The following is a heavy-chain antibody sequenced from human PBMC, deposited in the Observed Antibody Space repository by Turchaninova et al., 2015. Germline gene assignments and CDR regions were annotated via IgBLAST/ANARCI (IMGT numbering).Heavy chain of an antibody. J-gene: IGHJ4*02. V-gene: IGHV4-59*01. CDR3: ARGESDFWSGPYFDS. Sequence: QVHLQESGLGLVKPSATLCLTWSVSGGAFSSNYWSWIRQPPGKGLDGIGYMDYSGSTSYNPSLKSRVTISIDKSKNQFSLNLTSVTAADAAVYYCARGESDFWSGPYFDSWGQGTLVTVSS. D-gene: IGHD3-3*01. CDR2: MDYSGST. CDR1: GGAFSSNY.